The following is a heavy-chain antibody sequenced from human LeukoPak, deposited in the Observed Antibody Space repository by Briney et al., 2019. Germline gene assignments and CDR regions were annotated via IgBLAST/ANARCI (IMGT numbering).Heavy chain of an antibody. CDR3: ARGYISDYNWFDP. CDR2: IYSSGNT. CDR1: GDSISSGYSY. D-gene: IGHD2-21*01. J-gene: IGHJ5*02. V-gene: IGHV4-30-4*02. Sequence: PSETLSLTCTVSGDSISSGYSYWSWIREPPGKGLEWIGYIYSSGNTYYNPSLKSLITMSVDTSKNQFSLKLSSVTAADTAVYYCARGYISDYNWFDPWGQGTLVIVSS.